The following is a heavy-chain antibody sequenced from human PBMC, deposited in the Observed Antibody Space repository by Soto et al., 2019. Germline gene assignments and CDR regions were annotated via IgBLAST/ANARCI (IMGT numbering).Heavy chain of an antibody. CDR3: ARQTSPWGFDV. CDR2: VYHGGFT. Sequence: QVELKESGPGLLKHSETLSLTCTVSGGSVSSGGFYYHWIRQPPGKGLEWIGYVYHGGFTNYSPTLKSRLTISVDTSATRISLKLASVTSVDTAVYYCARQTSPWGFDVWGQGTTVTVSS. D-gene: IGHD7-27*01. CDR1: GGSVSSGGFY. J-gene: IGHJ6*02. V-gene: IGHV4-61*08.